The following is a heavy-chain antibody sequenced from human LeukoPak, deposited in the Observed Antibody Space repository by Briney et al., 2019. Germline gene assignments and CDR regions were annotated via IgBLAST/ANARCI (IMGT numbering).Heavy chain of an antibody. D-gene: IGHD6-13*01. Sequence: ASVKVSCKASGYTFTSYDINWVRQALGQGLEWMGWMNPKSGNTGFAQKFQGRVTMTRNTSIGTAYMEVTSLRSEDTAVYYCARGPPESSSSDYWGRGTLVTVSS. CDR3: ARGPPESSSSDY. J-gene: IGHJ4*02. CDR2: MNPKSGNT. CDR1: GYTFTSYD. V-gene: IGHV1-8*01.